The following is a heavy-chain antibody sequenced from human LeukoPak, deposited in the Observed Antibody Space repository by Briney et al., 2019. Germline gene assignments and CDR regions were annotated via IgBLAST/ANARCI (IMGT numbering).Heavy chain of an antibody. Sequence: PSETLSLTCTVSGGSISSTSYYWGCIRQPPGKGLEWIGSIYYSGSTYYNPSLKSRVTISVDTSKNQFSLKVSSVTAADTAVYYCASLTTADAFDIWGQGTMVTVSS. CDR2: IYYSGST. J-gene: IGHJ3*02. V-gene: IGHV4-39*07. CDR3: ASLTTADAFDI. CDR1: GGSISSTSYY. D-gene: IGHD3-22*01.